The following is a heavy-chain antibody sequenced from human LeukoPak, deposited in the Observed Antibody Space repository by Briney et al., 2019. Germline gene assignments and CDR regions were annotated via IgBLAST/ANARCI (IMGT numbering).Heavy chain of an antibody. J-gene: IGHJ4*02. D-gene: IGHD2-21*01. CDR2: INHSGST. Sequence: MPSETLSLTCAVYGGSLSGYYWSWISQPPGKGLEWIGEINHSGSTNYNPSLKSRVTISVDTSKNQFSLKLSSVTAADTAVYYCARGRLSDYWGQGTLVTVSS. CDR1: GGSLSGYY. V-gene: IGHV4-34*01. CDR3: ARGRLSDY.